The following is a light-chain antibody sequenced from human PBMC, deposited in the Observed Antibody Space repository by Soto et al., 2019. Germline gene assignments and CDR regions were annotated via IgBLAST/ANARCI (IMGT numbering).Light chain of an antibody. CDR2: GAS. V-gene: IGKV3-15*01. CDR3: QQYNSWPPIT. Sequence: EIVMTQSPAILSVSPGDRATLSCRAGQSVSNNLAWYQQKPGQTPRLVIYGASNRATGVPARFSGGGSGTEFTLTISSLQSEDFAVYYCQQYNSWPPITFGQGTRLENK. CDR1: QSVSNN. J-gene: IGKJ5*01.